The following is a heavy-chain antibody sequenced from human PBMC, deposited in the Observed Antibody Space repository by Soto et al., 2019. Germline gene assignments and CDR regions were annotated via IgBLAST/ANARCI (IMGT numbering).Heavy chain of an antibody. V-gene: IGHV3-30*18. J-gene: IGHJ4*02. CDR3: AKGYYYDSSGLGPFDY. CDR2: ISYDGSNK. CDR1: GFTFSSYG. Sequence: PGGSLRLSCAASGFTFSSYGMHWVRQAPGKGLEWVAVISYDGSNKYYADSVKGQFTISRDNSKNTLYLQMNSLRAEDTAVYYCAKGYYYDSSGLGPFDYWGQGTLVTVSS. D-gene: IGHD3-22*01.